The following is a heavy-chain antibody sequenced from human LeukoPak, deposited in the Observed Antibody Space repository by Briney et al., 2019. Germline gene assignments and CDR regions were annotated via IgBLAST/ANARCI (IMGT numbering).Heavy chain of an antibody. J-gene: IGHJ3*02. V-gene: IGHV3-21*01. D-gene: IGHD1-26*01. CDR2: ISSSSSYI. CDR3: ARDSGSYAWRAFDI. CDR1: GFTFSSYS. Sequence: PGGSLRLSCAASGFTFSSYSMNWVRQAPGKGLEWVSPISSSSSYIYYADSVKGRFTISRDNAKNSLYLQMNGLRAEDTAVYYCARDSGSYAWRAFDIWGQGTMVTVSS.